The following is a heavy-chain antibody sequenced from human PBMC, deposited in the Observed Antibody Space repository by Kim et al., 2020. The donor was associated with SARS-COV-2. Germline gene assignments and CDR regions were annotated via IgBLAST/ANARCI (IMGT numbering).Heavy chain of an antibody. J-gene: IGHJ4*02. CDR2: ISSSSSYT. Sequence: GGSLRLSCAASGFTFSDYYMSWIRQAPGKGLEWVSYISSSSSYTNYADSVKGRFTISRDNAKNSLYLQMNSLRAEDTAVYYCARDLATVTTHYFDYWGQGTLVTVSS. CDR1: GFTFSDYY. D-gene: IGHD4-17*01. V-gene: IGHV3-11*06. CDR3: ARDLATVTTHYFDY.